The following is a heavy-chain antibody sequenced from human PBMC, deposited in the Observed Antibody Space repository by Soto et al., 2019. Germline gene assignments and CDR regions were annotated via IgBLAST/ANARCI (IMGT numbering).Heavy chain of an antibody. J-gene: IGHJ6*02. CDR1: GFTFSSYE. CDR3: ARGHQYYDFWSAVRHPPYGTDV. D-gene: IGHD3-3*01. V-gene: IGHV3-48*03. CDR2: ISSSGSTI. Sequence: SGGSLRLSCAASGFTFSSYEMNWVRQAPGKGLEWVSYISSSGSTIYYADSVKGRFTISRDNAKNSLYLQMNSLRAEDTAVYYCARGHQYYDFWSAVRHPPYGTDVSGQGP.